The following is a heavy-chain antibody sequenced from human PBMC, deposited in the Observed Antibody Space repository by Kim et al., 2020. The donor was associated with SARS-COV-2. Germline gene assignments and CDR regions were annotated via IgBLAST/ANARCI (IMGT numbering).Heavy chain of an antibody. D-gene: IGHD5-12*01. Sequence: SETLSLTCTVSGGSISSSSYYWAWIRQPPGKGLEWIGSIYYSGSTYYNPSLKSRVTISVDTSKNQFSLKLSSVTAADTAVYYCARPGDGYNYGWFDPWGQGTLVTVSS. CDR1: GGSISSSSYY. CDR3: ARPGDGYNYGWFDP. J-gene: IGHJ5*02. V-gene: IGHV4-39*01. CDR2: IYYSGST.